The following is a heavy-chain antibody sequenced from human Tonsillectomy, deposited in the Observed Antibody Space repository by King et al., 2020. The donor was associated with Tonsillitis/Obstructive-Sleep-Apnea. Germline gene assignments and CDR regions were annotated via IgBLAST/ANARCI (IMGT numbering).Heavy chain of an antibody. V-gene: IGHV1-46*01. J-gene: IGHJ6*03. D-gene: IGHD3-10*01. CDR3: ARDQGYYGSGSYYSYYYYYMAV. CDR1: GYTFTSYY. CDR2: INPSGGST. Sequence: VQLVESGAEVKKPGASVKVSCKASGYTFTSYYMHWVRQAPGQGLEWMGIINPSGGSTSYAQKFQGRVTMTRDTSTSTVYMELSSLRSEDTAVYYCARDQGYYGSGSYYSYYYYYMAVWGKGTTVTVSS.